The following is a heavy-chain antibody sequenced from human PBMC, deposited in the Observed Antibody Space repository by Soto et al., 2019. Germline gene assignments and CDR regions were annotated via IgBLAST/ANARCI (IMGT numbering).Heavy chain of an antibody. J-gene: IGHJ6*02. D-gene: IGHD6-13*01. CDR2: IYYSGST. CDR1: GGSISSGDYY. CDR3: ARDSAAAGSYYYGMDV. Sequence: QVQLQESGPGLVKPSQTLSLTCTVSGGSISSGDYYWSWIRQPPGKGLEWIGYIYYSGSTYYNPSLKSRVTISVDTSKNQFSLKLSSVTAADTAVYYCARDSAAAGSYYYGMDVWGQGTTVTVSS. V-gene: IGHV4-30-4*01.